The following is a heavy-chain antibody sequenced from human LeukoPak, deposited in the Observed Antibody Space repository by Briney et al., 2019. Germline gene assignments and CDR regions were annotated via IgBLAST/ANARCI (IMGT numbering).Heavy chain of an antibody. CDR1: GVTFSRYT. D-gene: IGHD6-13*01. CDR3: ARVRMPGIATRSTDGMGG. J-gene: IGHJ6*02. V-gene: IGHV3-21*01. Sequence: GGSLRLSCAASGVTFSRYTMNWVRQAPGQGLEWVSSISTGSTNTNYADSVKGRFTISRDNAKNSLYLQMNSLRAEDTAVYYGARVRMPGIATRSTDGMGGWGQGTTVTVSS. CDR2: ISTGSTNT.